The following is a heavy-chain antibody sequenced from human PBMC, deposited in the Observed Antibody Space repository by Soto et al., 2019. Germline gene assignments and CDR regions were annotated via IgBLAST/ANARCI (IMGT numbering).Heavy chain of an antibody. V-gene: IGHV2-5*02. J-gene: IGHJ4*02. Sequence: QITLKESGPTLVKPTQTLTLTCSFFGFALSTSGGGVGWIRQHPVTALEWLALIYWDVDKRYSPSLKSRLTITKDTPKNQVVLTMTNMDPVDTATYYCAHTRYSYGWYYFDYWGQGTLVTVSS. CDR3: AHTRYSYGWYYFDY. D-gene: IGHD5-18*01. CDR2: IYWDVDK. CDR1: GFALSTSGGG.